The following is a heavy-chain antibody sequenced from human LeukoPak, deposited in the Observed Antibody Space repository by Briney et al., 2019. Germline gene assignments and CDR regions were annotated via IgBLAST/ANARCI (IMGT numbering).Heavy chain of an antibody. J-gene: IGHJ3*02. CDR1: GFTFSSYG. Sequence: PGGSLRLSCAASGFTFSSYGMHWVRQAPGKGLEWVAVIWYGGSNKYYADSVKGRFTISRDNSKNTLYLQMNSLRAEDTAVYYCAKEYCSSTSCGHDAFDIWGQGTMVTVSS. CDR3: AKEYCSSTSCGHDAFDI. V-gene: IGHV3-30*02. CDR2: IWYGGSNK. D-gene: IGHD2-2*01.